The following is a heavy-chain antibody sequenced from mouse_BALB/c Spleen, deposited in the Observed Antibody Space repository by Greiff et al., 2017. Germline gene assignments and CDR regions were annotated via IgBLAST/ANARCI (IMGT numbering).Heavy chain of an antibody. Sequence: EVMLVESGGGLVQPGGSLKLSCAASGFTFSSYGMSWVRQTPDKRLELVATISSNGGSTYYPDSVKGRFTISRDNAKNTLYLQMSSLKSEDTAMYYCARGGYYSYYFDYWGQGTTLTVSS. J-gene: IGHJ2*01. CDR3: ARGGYYSYYFDY. V-gene: IGHV5-6-3*01. CDR2: ISSNGGST. D-gene: IGHD1-1*01. CDR1: GFTFSSYG.